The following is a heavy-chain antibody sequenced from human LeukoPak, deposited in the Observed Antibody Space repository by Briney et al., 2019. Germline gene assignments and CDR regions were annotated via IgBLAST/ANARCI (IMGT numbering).Heavy chain of an antibody. CDR3: TKAAGGVRDAYDI. Sequence: GGSLRLSCVASGFSFSRHAMNWVRQAPGKGLEWVSSIFDSGAPSYYADPVKGRFTISRDNSKNTLYVQMESLRAEDTAVYYCTKAAGGVRDAYDIWGQGTMVTVSS. D-gene: IGHD3-16*01. V-gene: IGHV3-23*01. CDR1: GFSFSRHA. CDR2: IFDSGAPS. J-gene: IGHJ3*02.